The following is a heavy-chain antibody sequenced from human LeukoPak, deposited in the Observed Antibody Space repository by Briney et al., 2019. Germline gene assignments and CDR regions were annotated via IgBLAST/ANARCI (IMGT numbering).Heavy chain of an antibody. D-gene: IGHD2-21*02. J-gene: IGHJ6*03. V-gene: IGHV4-34*01. CDR3: ARSHCGGDCYSSRWQVFYGYYYYYLDV. CDR2: ITHSGSS. Sequence: SETLSLTCADSGGSFIGFYWGWIRQSPDKGLEWIGEITHSGSSSYNPSLRSRLTISVDMSKNQFSLKLKSMTAADTAIYYCARSHCGGDCYSSRWQVFYGYYYYYLDVWAKGTTVTVSS. CDR1: GGSFIGFY.